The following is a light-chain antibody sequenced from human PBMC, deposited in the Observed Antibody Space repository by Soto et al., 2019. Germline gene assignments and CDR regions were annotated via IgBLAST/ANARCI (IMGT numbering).Light chain of an antibody. CDR3: GSYATSSYV. CDR1: TSDVGGYNY. J-gene: IGLJ1*01. V-gene: IGLV2-14*01. Sequence: QSALTQPASVSGSPGQSITISCTGTTSDVGGYNYVSWYQQHPGKAPKLMIYEVSNRPSEISNRFSGSKSGNTASLTISVLQAEDEADYYCGSYATSSYVFGTGTKLTVL. CDR2: EVS.